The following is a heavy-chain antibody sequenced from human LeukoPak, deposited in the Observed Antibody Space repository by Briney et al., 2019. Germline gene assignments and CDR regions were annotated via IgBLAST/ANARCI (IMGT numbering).Heavy chain of an antibody. CDR2: IIPFLGLT. V-gene: IGHV1-69*04. Sequence: ASVKVSCKASGGSISSSRCAINWVRQAPGQGLEWMGRIIPFLGLTSYAQSFQGRVTITADESTRTVYMEVSSLRSEDTAVYYCARRENVYGEYQLDYWGQGTLVTVSS. J-gene: IGHJ4*02. CDR3: ARRENVYGEYQLDY. CDR1: GGSISSSRCA. D-gene: IGHD4-17*01.